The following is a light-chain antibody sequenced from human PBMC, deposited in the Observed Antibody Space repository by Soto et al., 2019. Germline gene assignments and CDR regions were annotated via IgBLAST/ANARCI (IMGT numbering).Light chain of an antibody. CDR3: QQLSTYTST. CDR2: AAS. Sequence: IQLTQSPSSLSASVGDRVTITCRASQGIGSYLAWYQQKPGEDPKLLIFAASTLQSGVPSRFSGSGSGTDFTLTISRLQAEDFATYDCQQLSTYTSTFGGGTKVDIK. J-gene: IGKJ4*01. CDR1: QGIGSY. V-gene: IGKV1-9*01.